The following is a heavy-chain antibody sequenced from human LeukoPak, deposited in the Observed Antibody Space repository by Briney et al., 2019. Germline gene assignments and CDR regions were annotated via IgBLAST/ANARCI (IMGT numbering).Heavy chain of an antibody. CDR2: IYYSGSI. Sequence: SETLSLTCTVSGGSISTYYWSWIRQPPGKELEWIGYIYYSGSINYNPSLKGRVTISLDTSKNQFSLKLSSVTAADTAVYYCARQIASMVRGITLQYFDYWGQGTLVTVSS. V-gene: IGHV4-59*08. J-gene: IGHJ4*02. D-gene: IGHD3-10*01. CDR3: ARQIASMVRGITLQYFDY. CDR1: GGSISTYY.